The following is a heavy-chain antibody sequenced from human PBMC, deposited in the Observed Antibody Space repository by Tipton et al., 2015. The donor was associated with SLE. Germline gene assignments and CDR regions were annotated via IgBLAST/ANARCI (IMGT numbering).Heavy chain of an antibody. CDR2: IYYSGST. Sequence: TLSLTCAVYAGSFSDYYWSWIRQSPGKGLEWIGSIYYSGSTYYNPSLKSRVTISVDTSKNQFSLKLSSVTAADTAVYYCARACLGDTAMVGWYFDLWGRGTLVTVSS. J-gene: IGHJ2*01. CDR3: ARACLGDTAMVGWYFDL. CDR1: AGSFSDYY. D-gene: IGHD5-18*01. V-gene: IGHV4-34*01.